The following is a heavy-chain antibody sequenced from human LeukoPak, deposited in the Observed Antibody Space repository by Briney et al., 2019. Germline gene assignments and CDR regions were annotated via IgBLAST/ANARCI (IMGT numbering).Heavy chain of an antibody. Sequence: GGSLRLSCAASGFTFSSNTMHWVRQAPGQGLEWVAVISYDGSNKYYADSVKGRFTISGDTSKNTLYLQMNSLRAEDTAVYYCARDRCSSTSCYTHYFDYWGQGTLVTVSS. V-gene: IGHV3-30-3*01. D-gene: IGHD2-2*02. CDR1: GFTFSSNT. CDR2: ISYDGSNK. CDR3: ARDRCSSTSCYTHYFDY. J-gene: IGHJ4*02.